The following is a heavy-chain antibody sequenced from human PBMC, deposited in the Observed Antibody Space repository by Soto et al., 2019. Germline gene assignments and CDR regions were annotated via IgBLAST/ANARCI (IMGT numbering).Heavy chain of an antibody. CDR3: ARSPTSGYSSGWYSDY. CDR1: GFSFSSYS. CDR2: ISSSKNII. Sequence: EVQLVESGGGLVQPGGSLRLSCAASGFSFSSYSMNWVRQAPGKGLEWVSYISSSKNIIYYSDSVKGRFTISRDNANNSLFRQVNNLRDEDTAVYYCARSPTSGYSSGWYSDYWGQGTLVTVSS. V-gene: IGHV3-48*02. D-gene: IGHD6-19*01. J-gene: IGHJ4*02.